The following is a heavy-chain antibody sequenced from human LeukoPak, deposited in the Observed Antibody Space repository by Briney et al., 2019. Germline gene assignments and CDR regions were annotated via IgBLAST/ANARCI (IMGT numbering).Heavy chain of an antibody. V-gene: IGHV4-59*01. CDR3: ARAPGVVTVFDY. D-gene: IGHD2-21*02. J-gene: IGHJ4*02. CDR1: GGSISNYY. Sequence: SETLSLTCTVSGGSISNYYWSWIRQPPGKGLEWIGYIYSNGNTNYNPSLKSRVTISVDTSKNQFSLKLTSVTAAVTAVYYCARAPGVVTVFDYWGQGTLVTVSS. CDR2: IYSNGNT.